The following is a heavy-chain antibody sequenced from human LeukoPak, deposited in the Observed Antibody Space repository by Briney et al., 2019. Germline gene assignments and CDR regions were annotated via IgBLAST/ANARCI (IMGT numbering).Heavy chain of an antibody. J-gene: IGHJ4*02. D-gene: IGHD3-3*01. CDR2: IYTSGST. Sequence: ASQTLSLTCTVSGGSISSGSYYWSWIRQPAGKGLEWIGRIYTSGSTNYNPSLKSRVTISVDTSKNQFSLKLSSVTAADTAVYYCARMSGSIFGVVYFDYWGQGTLVTVSS. CDR1: GGSISSGSYY. CDR3: ARMSGSIFGVVYFDY. V-gene: IGHV4-61*02.